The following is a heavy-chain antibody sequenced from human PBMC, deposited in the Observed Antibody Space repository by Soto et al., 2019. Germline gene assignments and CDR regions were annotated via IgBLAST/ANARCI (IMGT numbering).Heavy chain of an antibody. CDR3: ARDLPGGYYDSSGYYGGYAFDI. J-gene: IGHJ3*02. CDR2: ISGSGGST. Sequence: GGSLRLSCAASGFTFSSYAMSWVRQAPGKGLEWVSAISGSGGSTYYADSVKGRFTISRDNAKNSLYLQMNSLRAEDMAVYYCARDLPGGYYDSSGYYGGYAFDIWGQGTMVTVSS. CDR1: GFTFSSYA. V-gene: IGHV3-23*01. D-gene: IGHD3-22*01.